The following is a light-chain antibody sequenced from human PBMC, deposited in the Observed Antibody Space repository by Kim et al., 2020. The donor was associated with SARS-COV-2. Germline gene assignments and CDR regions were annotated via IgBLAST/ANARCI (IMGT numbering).Light chain of an antibody. J-gene: IGLJ3*02. V-gene: IGLV6-57*01. Sequence: GKTVTIACTRSSGSIASNYVQWYQQRPGSSPTTVIYEDNQRPSGVPDRFSGSIDSSSNSASLTISGLKTDDEAEYYCQSYDGSSWVFGGGTQLTVL. CDR1: SGSIASNY. CDR2: EDN. CDR3: QSYDGSSWV.